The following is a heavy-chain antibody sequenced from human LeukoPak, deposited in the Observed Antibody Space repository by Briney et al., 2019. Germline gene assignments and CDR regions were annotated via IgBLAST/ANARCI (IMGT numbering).Heavy chain of an antibody. D-gene: IGHD6-6*01. CDR3: ASLGQLAFDY. J-gene: IGHJ4*02. Sequence: SETLSLTCTVSGGSISSFYWSWIRQPAGKGLEWIGRIYTSGSTNYNPSLKSRITMSVDTSKSQFSLKLSFVTAADTAVYYCASLGQLAFDYWGQGTLVTVSS. CDR1: GGSISSFY. CDR2: IYTSGST. V-gene: IGHV4-4*07.